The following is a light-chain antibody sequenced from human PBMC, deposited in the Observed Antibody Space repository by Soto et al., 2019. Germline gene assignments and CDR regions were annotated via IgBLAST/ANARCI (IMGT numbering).Light chain of an antibody. CDR1: QSVSSN. CDR3: YPYGSTPPT. V-gene: IGKV3-15*01. CDR2: GAS. Sequence: IVMTQSPGTLSVSPGERATLSCWASQSVSSNLAWYQQKPGQAPRLLIYGASTRATGIPARFSGSGSGTEFTLTISRLEPEDFVVFYCYPYGSTPPTFGQGTKVDIK. J-gene: IGKJ1*01.